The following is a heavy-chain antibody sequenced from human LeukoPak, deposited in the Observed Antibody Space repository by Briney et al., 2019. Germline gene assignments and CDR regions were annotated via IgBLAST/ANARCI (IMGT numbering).Heavy chain of an antibody. CDR2: IYYSGST. V-gene: IGHV4-59*01. CDR1: GGSISSYY. D-gene: IGHD2-15*01. CDR3: ARSGDYCSGGSCYPYYFDD. Sequence: SETLSLTCTVSGGSISSYYWSWIRQPPGKGLEWIGYIYYSGSTNYNPSLKSRVTISVDTSKNQFSLKLSSVTAADTAVYYCARSGDYCSGGSCYPYYFDDWGQGTMVTVSS. J-gene: IGHJ3*01.